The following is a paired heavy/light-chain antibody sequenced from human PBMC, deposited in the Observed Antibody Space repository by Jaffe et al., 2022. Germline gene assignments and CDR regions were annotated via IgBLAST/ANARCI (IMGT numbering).Heavy chain of an antibody. Sequence: QITLKESGPTLVKPTQTLTLTCTFSGFSLSTNGVGVGWIRQPPGKALECLAVIYWNDNKAYSPSLQSRLTITKETSKNQVLLTMTNMDPVDTATYYCAHRRHLGVGATLLDYWGQGTLVTVSS. CDR2: IYWNDNK. J-gene: IGHJ4*02. D-gene: IGHD1-26*01. CDR1: GFSLSTNGVG. CDR3: AHRRHLGVGATLLDY. V-gene: IGHV2-5*01.
Light chain of an antibody. V-gene: IGKV4-1*01. J-gene: IGKJ4*01. CDR3: QQYYSTPLT. CDR1: QNVLSSSNNNNY. Sequence: DIVMTQFPDSLAVSLGERATINCKSSQNVLSSSNNNNYLAWFQQKPGQPPKLLIYWASTRESGVPDRFSGSGSATDFTLTIGSLQAEDVAVYYCQQYYSTPLTFGGGTKVEIK. CDR2: WAS.